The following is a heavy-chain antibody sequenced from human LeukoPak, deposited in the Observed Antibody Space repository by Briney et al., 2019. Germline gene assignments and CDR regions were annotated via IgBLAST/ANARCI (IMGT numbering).Heavy chain of an antibody. J-gene: IGHJ6*03. Sequence: GGSLRLSSAASGFTFSSYAMHWVRQAPGKGLAWVAVMSYDGSNKYYADSVKGRFTISRDNSKNTLYLQMNSLRTEDTAVYYCARVPHKNYYYYMDVWGKGTTVTVSS. CDR2: MSYDGSNK. CDR1: GFTFSSYA. V-gene: IGHV3-30*04. CDR3: ARVPHKNYYYYMDV.